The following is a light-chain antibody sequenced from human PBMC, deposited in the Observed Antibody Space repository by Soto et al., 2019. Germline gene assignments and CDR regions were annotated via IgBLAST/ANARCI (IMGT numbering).Light chain of an antibody. CDR3: QQRGNWPLT. V-gene: IGKV3-11*01. J-gene: IGKJ4*01. Sequence: EIVLTQSPATLSLSPGERATLSCRASQSVSSYLAWYQLKPGQAPRLLIYYASNRATGIPARFSGSGSGTDFTLTISSLEPEDFAVYYCQQRGNWPLTFGGGTKVEIK. CDR1: QSVSSY. CDR2: YAS.